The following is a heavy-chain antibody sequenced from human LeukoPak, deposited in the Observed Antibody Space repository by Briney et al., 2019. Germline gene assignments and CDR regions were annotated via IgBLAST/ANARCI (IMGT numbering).Heavy chain of an antibody. CDR3: ARLAFYDFWSGYLDS. V-gene: IGHV1-2*02. CDR1: GYIFTGYY. D-gene: IGHD3-3*01. Sequence: ASVKVSCTASGYIFTGYYIHWLRQAPGQGLEYLGWINPNGGATKYTQKFQGRVTMTRDTSINTIYMELSSLRSDDTAVYYCARLAFYDFWSGYLDSWGQGTLVTVSS. J-gene: IGHJ4*02. CDR2: INPNGGAT.